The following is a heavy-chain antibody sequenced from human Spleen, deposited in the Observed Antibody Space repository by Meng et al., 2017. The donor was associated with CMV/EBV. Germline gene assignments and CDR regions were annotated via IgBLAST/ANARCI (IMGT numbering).Heavy chain of an antibody. CDR3: AKEAEDFDGTGGWGAFDI. Sequence: GESLKISCAASGFTFSSHAMHWVRQAPGKGLEWVAFMRYDGSNKDYADSVKGRFNISRDNSKKTLFLQMNSLRADDTAVYYCAKEAEDFDGTGGWGAFDIWGLGTMVTVSS. CDR2: MRYDGSNK. J-gene: IGHJ3*02. D-gene: IGHD1-14*01. CDR1: GFTFSSHA. V-gene: IGHV3-30*02.